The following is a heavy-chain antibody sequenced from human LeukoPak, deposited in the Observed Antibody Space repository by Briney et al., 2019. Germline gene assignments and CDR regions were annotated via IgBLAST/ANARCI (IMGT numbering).Heavy chain of an antibody. V-gene: IGHV3-23*01. CDR1: GFTFSSYA. Sequence: GGSLRLSCAASGFTFSSYAMSWVRQAPGKGLEWVSAISGSGGSTYYADSVKGRFTISRDNSKNTLYLQMNSLRAEDTAVYYCAKDLGFSFGGVIGPFDYWGQGTLVTVSS. D-gene: IGHD3-16*01. CDR3: AKDLGFSFGGVIGPFDY. J-gene: IGHJ4*02. CDR2: ISGSGGST.